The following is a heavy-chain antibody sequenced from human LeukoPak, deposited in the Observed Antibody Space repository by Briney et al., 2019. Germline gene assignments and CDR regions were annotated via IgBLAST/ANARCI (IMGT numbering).Heavy chain of an antibody. V-gene: IGHV4-59*01. Sequence: PSETLSLTCTVSGGSISNYYWSWIRQPPGKGLEWIGYIYYSGSTNYNPSLKSRVTISVDTSKNQFSLKLSSVTAADTAVYYCARASRGSSPPYYYYYMDVWGKGTTVTVSS. CDR2: IYYSGST. CDR1: GGSISNYY. CDR3: ARASRGSSPPYYYYYMDV. D-gene: IGHD6-6*01. J-gene: IGHJ6*03.